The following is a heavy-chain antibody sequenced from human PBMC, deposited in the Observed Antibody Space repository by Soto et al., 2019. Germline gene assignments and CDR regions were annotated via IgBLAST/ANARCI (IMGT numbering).Heavy chain of an antibody. V-gene: IGHV4-38-2*01. CDR2: IYHSGST. CDR1: GYRITSGYH. J-gene: IGHJ5*02. Sequence: SETLSLTCAVSGYRITSGYHWRWIRQTPGKGLEWIGSIYHSGSTYYNPSLKSRVTISVDTSKNQFSLKLSSVTAADTAVYYWARVLEYTRSRGYEYWFDPWGQGTLVTVSS. CDR3: ARVLEYTRSRGYEYWFDP. D-gene: IGHD5-12*01.